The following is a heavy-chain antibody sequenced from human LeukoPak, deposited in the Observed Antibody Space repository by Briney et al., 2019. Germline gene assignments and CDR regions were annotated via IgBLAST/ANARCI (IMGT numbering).Heavy chain of an antibody. D-gene: IGHD4-23*01. V-gene: IGHV4-59*01. CDR3: AMTPHDYGGNSGYYYYYGMDV. CDR1: GGSISSYY. J-gene: IGHJ6*02. Sequence: SETLSLTCTVPGGSISSYYWSWIRQPPGKGLEWIGYIYYSGSTNYNPSLKSRVTISVDTSKNQFSLKLSSVTAADTAVYYCAMTPHDYGGNSGYYYYYGMDVWGQGTTVTVSS. CDR2: IYYSGST.